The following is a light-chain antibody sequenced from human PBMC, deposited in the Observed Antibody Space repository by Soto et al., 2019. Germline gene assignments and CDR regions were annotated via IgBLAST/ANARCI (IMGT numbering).Light chain of an antibody. CDR3: QHLNGYPIT. CDR2: EVS. J-gene: IGKJ5*01. V-gene: IGKV1-9*01. CDR1: QGVSSH. Sequence: DIQMTQSPSTLSASVGDRVTIPCRASQGVSSHLAWHQQKPGKAPKLLIYEVSTLQSGVPSRFSGSGSGTDFTLTISSLQPEDFATYYCQHLNGYPITFGQGTRLEIK.